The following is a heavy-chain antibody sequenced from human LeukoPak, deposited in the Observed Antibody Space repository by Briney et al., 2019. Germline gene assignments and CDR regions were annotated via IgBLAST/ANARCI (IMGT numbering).Heavy chain of an antibody. CDR2: ISGSGGST. CDR1: GFTFSSYA. V-gene: IGHV3-23*01. Sequence: GGSLRLSCAASGFTFSSYAMSWVRQAPGKGLEWVSAISGSGGSTYYADSVKGRFTISRDNSKNTLYLQMNSLRAEDTAVYYCAKDRTIKIAARQYYFDYWGQGTLVTVSS. D-gene: IGHD6-6*01. CDR3: AKDRTIKIAARQYYFDY. J-gene: IGHJ4*02.